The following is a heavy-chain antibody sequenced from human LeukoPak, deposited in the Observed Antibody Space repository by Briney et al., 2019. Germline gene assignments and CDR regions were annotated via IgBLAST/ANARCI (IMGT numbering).Heavy chain of an antibody. CDR1: GYTFTSYD. Sequence: ASVKVSCKASGYTFTSYDINWVRQATGQGLEWMGWMNPNSGNTGYAQKFQGRVTITADKSTSTAYMELSSLRSEDTAVYYCARGPTGIAAGSLDIWGQGTMVTVSS. D-gene: IGHD6-13*01. CDR3: ARGPTGIAAGSLDI. V-gene: IGHV1-8*03. CDR2: MNPNSGNT. J-gene: IGHJ3*02.